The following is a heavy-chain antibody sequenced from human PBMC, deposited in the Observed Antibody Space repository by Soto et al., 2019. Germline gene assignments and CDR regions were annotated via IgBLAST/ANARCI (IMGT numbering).Heavy chain of an antibody. V-gene: IGHV3-30-3*01. Sequence: QVQLVESGGGVVQPGRSLRLSCAASGFTFSSYAMHWVRQAPGKGLEWVAVISYDGSNKYYADSVKGRFTISRDNSKNTLYLQMNSLRAEDTAVYYCARDPGGPVVVVVAATLDYWGQGTLVTVSS. CDR3: ARDPGGPVVVVVAATLDY. CDR1: GFTFSSYA. D-gene: IGHD2-15*01. CDR2: ISYDGSNK. J-gene: IGHJ4*02.